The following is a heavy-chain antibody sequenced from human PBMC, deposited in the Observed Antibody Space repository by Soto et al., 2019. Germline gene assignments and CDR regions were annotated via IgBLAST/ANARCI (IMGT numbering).Heavy chain of an antibody. Sequence: QVQLQESGPGLVKPSETLSLTCTVSVGSISPYYWTWIRQPQGKGLEWIGNIHYSGSTSYNPSLKGRLTMSVDTSENRLSLELISATAADTAVYYCARGRITVAGLTPWGQGTLVTVSS. V-gene: IGHV4-59*12. CDR3: ARGRITVAGLTP. D-gene: IGHD6-19*01. CDR2: IHYSGST. CDR1: VGSISPYY. J-gene: IGHJ5*02.